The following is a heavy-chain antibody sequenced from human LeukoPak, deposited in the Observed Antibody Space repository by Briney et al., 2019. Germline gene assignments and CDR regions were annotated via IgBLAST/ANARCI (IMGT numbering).Heavy chain of an antibody. D-gene: IGHD5-18*01. Sequence: SETLSLTCTVSGGSISSSSYYWGWIRQPPGKGLEWIGSLYYSGSAYYNPSLKSRVTISVDTSKNQFSLKLTSVTAADTAVYYCARTTEEGYTYGYFYYYYMDVWGKGTTVTISS. CDR2: LYYSGSA. CDR3: ARTTEEGYTYGYFYYYYMDV. CDR1: GGSISSSSYY. J-gene: IGHJ6*03. V-gene: IGHV4-39*07.